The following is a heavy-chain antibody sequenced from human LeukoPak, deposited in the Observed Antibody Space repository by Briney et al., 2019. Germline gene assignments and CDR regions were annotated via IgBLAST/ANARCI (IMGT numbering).Heavy chain of an antibody. CDR1: GGSVGNYY. Sequence: SETLSLACTVSGGSVGNYYGSWIRQPAGKGLELIVCIYISGSTNYTPSRKSRVTISLVTSTNQFSLKLQSVPAADTAVYYCARGFGSAPNDGFDIWGQGTMVTVSS. CDR2: IYISGST. D-gene: IGHD3-10*01. J-gene: IGHJ3*02. V-gene: IGHV4-4*07. CDR3: ARGFGSAPNDGFDI.